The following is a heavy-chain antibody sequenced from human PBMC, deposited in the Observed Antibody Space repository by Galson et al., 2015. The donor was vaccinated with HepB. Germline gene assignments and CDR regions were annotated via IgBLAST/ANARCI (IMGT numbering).Heavy chain of an antibody. Sequence: SLRLSCAASGFTFSSYWMSWVRQAPGKGLEWVANIKQDGSEKYYVDSVKGRFTISRDNAKNSPYLQMNSLRAEDTAVYYCARGHPSPYSSSVYWGQGTLVTVSS. CDR1: GFTFSSYW. V-gene: IGHV3-7*03. J-gene: IGHJ4*02. CDR2: IKQDGSEK. CDR3: ARGHPSPYSSSVY. D-gene: IGHD6-6*01.